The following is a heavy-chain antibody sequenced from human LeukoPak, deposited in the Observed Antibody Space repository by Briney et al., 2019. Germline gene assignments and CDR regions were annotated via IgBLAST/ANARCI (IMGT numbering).Heavy chain of an antibody. Sequence: QPGGSLRLSCAASGFTLDDYAMHWVRQAPGKGLEWVSGISWNSGSIGYADSVKGRSTISRDNAKNSLYLQMNSLRAEDTALYYCAKSVIRVPAATYFDYWGQGTLVTVSS. J-gene: IGHJ4*02. CDR1: GFTLDDYA. CDR2: ISWNSGSI. CDR3: AKSVIRVPAATYFDY. V-gene: IGHV3-9*01. D-gene: IGHD2-2*01.